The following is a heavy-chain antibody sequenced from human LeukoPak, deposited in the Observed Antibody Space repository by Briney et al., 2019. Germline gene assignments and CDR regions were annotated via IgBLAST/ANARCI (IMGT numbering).Heavy chain of an antibody. D-gene: IGHD2-15*01. J-gene: IGHJ4*01. Sequence: ASVKVSCKASGYIFTGYFIHWVRQAPGQGLEWMGIINLRDGIRTYAQKFQGRVTVTADTSTSTFYIEISSLTFEDTAIYYCARDNTKWSFDYWGQGTLVSVSS. CDR3: ARDNTKWSFDY. CDR1: GYIFTGYF. CDR2: INLRDGIR. V-gene: IGHV1-46*01.